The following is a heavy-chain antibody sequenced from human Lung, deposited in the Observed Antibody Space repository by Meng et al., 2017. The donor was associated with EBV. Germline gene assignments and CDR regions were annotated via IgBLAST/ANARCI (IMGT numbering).Heavy chain of an antibody. CDR3: ARAPTRYSANEVTF. J-gene: IGHJ4*02. D-gene: IGHD5-12*01. CDR2: NNPNKGVA. Sequence: QVQLVQSGVEVKKPGASVRVPCKTSGFTFIDYYIPWVRQAPGQGLEWLGRNNPNKGVAHYAQKFQGRITMTSDTSISTAFMDLRRLTSDDTAVYYCARAPTRYSANEVTFWGQGTLVTVSS. V-gene: IGHV1-2*06. CDR1: GFTFIDYY.